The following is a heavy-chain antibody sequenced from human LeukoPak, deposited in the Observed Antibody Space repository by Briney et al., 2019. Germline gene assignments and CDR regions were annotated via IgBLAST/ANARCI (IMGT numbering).Heavy chain of an antibody. CDR1: GYTFTGYY. Sequence: ASVKVSCKASGYTFTGYYIHWVRQTPGQGLEWMGWINPNSGGTNYAQKFQGRVTMTRDTSISTAYMELSRLRYDDTAFYYCAREVVLVPAATEAFDAFDLWGQGTMVTVSS. CDR2: INPNSGGT. V-gene: IGHV1-2*02. CDR3: AREVVLVPAATEAFDAFDL. D-gene: IGHD2-2*01. J-gene: IGHJ3*01.